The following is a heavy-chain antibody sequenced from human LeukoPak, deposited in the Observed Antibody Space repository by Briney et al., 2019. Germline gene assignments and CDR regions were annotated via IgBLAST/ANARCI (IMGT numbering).Heavy chain of an antibody. CDR1: GFMFSSYS. CDR3: ARVRNYYDSSGYDY. Sequence: GGSLRLSCAASGFMFSSYSMNWVRQAPGKGLEWVSSISSSSSFIYYADSLKGRFTISRDNAKNTLYLQMNSLRAEDTAVYYCARVRNYYDSSGYDYWGQGTLVTVSS. CDR2: ISSSSSFI. V-gene: IGHV3-21*01. D-gene: IGHD3-22*01. J-gene: IGHJ4*02.